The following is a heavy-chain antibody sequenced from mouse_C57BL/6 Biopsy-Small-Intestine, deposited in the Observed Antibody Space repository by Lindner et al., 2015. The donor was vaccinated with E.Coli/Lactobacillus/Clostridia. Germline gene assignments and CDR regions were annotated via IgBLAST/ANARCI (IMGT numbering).Heavy chain of an antibody. CDR1: EYEFPSHD. D-gene: IGHD2-4*01. Sequence: VQLQESGGGLVQPGESLKLSCESNEYEFPSHDMSWVRKTPEKRLELVAAINSDGGSTYHPDTMERRFIISRDNTKKTLYLQMSSLRSEDTALYYCARQGRKATMITTGPGWDNYWGQGTTLTVSS. CDR2: INSDGGST. V-gene: IGHV5-2*01. J-gene: IGHJ2*01. CDR3: ARQGRKATMITTGPGWDNY.